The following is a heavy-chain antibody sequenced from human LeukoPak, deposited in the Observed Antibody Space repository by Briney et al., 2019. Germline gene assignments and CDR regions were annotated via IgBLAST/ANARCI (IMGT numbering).Heavy chain of an antibody. CDR1: GYTFTGYY. CDR3: ARVHYYGSGSYSFDY. D-gene: IGHD3-10*01. J-gene: IGHJ4*02. Sequence: ASVKVSCKASGYTFTGYYMHWVRQAPGQGLEWMGWINPNSGGTNYAQKFQGRVTMTRDTSISTAYMELSSLRSEDTAVYYCARVHYYGSGSYSFDYWGQGTLVTVSS. CDR2: INPNSGGT. V-gene: IGHV1-2*02.